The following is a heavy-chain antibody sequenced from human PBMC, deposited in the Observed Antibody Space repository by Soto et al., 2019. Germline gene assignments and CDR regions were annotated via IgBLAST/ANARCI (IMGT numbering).Heavy chain of an antibody. Sequence: ASVKVSCKASGYTFTSYDINWVRQATGQGLEWMGWMNPNSGNTGYAQKFQGRVTMTRNTSISTACMELSSLRSEDTAVYYCARAHYDILTGPHGWFDPWGQGTLVTVSS. V-gene: IGHV1-8*01. CDR3: ARAHYDILTGPHGWFDP. J-gene: IGHJ5*02. CDR2: MNPNSGNT. CDR1: GYTFTSYD. D-gene: IGHD3-9*01.